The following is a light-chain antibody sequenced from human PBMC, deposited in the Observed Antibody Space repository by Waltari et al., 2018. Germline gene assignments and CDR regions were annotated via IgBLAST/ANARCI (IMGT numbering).Light chain of an antibody. CDR3: MQGTHWPPMYS. Sequence: DVVMTQSPLSLPVTLGQPASISCKSSQSPVYSDATTYLNWLHQRPGQSPRRLIYKVSDRDSGVPDRFSGSGSGTNFTLKISRVEAEDVGTYYCMQGTHWPPMYSFGQGTKLEIK. CDR2: KVS. CDR1: QSPVYSDATTY. V-gene: IGKV2-30*01. J-gene: IGKJ2*03.